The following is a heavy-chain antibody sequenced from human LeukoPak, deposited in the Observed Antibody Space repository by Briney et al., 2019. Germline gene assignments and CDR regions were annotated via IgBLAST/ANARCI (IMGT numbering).Heavy chain of an antibody. V-gene: IGHV3-9*03. CDR2: ISWNSGSI. CDR3: AKGGCSSTSCYTGDY. D-gene: IGHD2-2*02. CDR1: GFTFDDYA. J-gene: IGHJ4*02. Sequence: PGRSLRLSCAASGFTFDDYATHWVRQAPGKGLEWVSGISWNSGSIGYADSVKGRFTISRDNAKNSLYLQMNSLRAEDMALYYCAKGGCSSTSCYTGDYWGQGTLVTVSS.